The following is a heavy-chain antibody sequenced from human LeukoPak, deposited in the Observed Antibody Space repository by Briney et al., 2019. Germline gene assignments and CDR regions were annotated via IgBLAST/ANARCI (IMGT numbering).Heavy chain of an antibody. V-gene: IGHV4-59*01. Sequence: SETLSLTCTVSGGSISSYWSWIRQSPGKGLEWIGYIYFTGTTNYNPPLKSRFTISIDTSRNQFSLKLSSATAADTAIYYCVNGGSYLTKWGQGTLVTVSS. J-gene: IGHJ4*02. CDR1: GGSISSY. CDR2: IYFTGTT. CDR3: VNGGSYLTK. D-gene: IGHD3-10*01.